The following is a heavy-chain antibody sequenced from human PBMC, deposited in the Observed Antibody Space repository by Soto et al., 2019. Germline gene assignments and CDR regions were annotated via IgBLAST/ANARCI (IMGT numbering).Heavy chain of an antibody. J-gene: IGHJ4*02. D-gene: IGHD2-2*01. CDR3: AHSALIVVVPAAITYFDY. Sequence: SGPTLVKPTQTLTLTCTFSGFSLSTSGVGVGWIRQPPGKALEWLALIYWDDDKRYSPSLKSRLTITKDTSKNQVVLTMTNMDPVDTATYYCAHSALIVVVPAAITYFDYWGQGTLVTVSS. V-gene: IGHV2-5*02. CDR1: GFSLSTSGVG. CDR2: IYWDDDK.